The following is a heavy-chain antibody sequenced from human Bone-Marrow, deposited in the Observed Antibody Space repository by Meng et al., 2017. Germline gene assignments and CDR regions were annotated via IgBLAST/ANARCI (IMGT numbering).Heavy chain of an antibody. Sequence: GVGVGLPGESLRLSCAASGFTFSSYGMHWVRQAPGKGLEWVAVIWYDGSNKYYADSVKGRFTISRDNSKNTLYLQMNSLRAEDTAVYYCAREGQQWLDNFDYWGQGTLVTVSS. CDR2: IWYDGSNK. CDR1: GFTFSSYG. CDR3: AREGQQWLDNFDY. D-gene: IGHD6-19*01. J-gene: IGHJ4*02. V-gene: IGHV3-33*01.